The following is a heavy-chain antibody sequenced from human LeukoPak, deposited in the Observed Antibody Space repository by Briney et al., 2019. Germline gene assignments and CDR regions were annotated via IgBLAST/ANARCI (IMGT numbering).Heavy chain of an antibody. Sequence: GGSLRLSCAASGFTFSSYAMSWVRQAPGKGLEWVSAVSGSGGSTYYADSVKGRFTISRDNSKNTLYLQMNSLRAEDTAVYYCAKDLGGWYARLVFDYWGQGTLVTVSS. D-gene: IGHD6-19*01. CDR3: AKDLGGWYARLVFDY. V-gene: IGHV3-23*01. CDR1: GFTFSSYA. CDR2: VSGSGGST. J-gene: IGHJ4*02.